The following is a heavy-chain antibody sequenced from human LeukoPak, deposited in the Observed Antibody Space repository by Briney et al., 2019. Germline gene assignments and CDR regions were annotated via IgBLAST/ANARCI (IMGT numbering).Heavy chain of an antibody. Sequence: GGSLRLSCAASGFTFKSYDMSWVRQAPGKGLEWVSGISGSGDSTYSADSVKGRFTISRDNSKNTLYLQMNSLRAEDTAVYYCAKDKWFGESGTLASDYWGQGTLVTVSS. CDR2: ISGSGDST. CDR1: GFTFKSYD. J-gene: IGHJ4*02. CDR3: AKDKWFGESGTLASDY. D-gene: IGHD3-10*01. V-gene: IGHV3-23*01.